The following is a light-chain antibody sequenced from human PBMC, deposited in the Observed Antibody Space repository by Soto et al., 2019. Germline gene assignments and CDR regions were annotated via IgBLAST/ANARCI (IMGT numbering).Light chain of an antibody. Sequence: QLVLTQSASASASLGASVKHTCTLSSGHSSYAIACHQQQPEKCPRYLMKLKSEGSHSKGDGIPDRFSGSSSGAERYLTITSLQSEDEADYYCQTWGTGIPWVFGGGTKLTVL. CDR1: SGHSSYA. J-gene: IGLJ3*02. CDR3: QTWGTGIPWV. V-gene: IGLV4-69*01. CDR2: LKSEGSH.